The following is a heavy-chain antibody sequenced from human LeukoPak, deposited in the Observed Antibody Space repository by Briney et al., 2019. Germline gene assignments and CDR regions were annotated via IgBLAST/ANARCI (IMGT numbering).Heavy chain of an antibody. Sequence: ASVKVSCKASGYTFTSYYIHWVRQAPGQGLEWMGWINPNSGGTNYAQKFQGRVTMTRDTSISTAYMELSRLRSDDTAVYYCARDPGYCSGGSCSYWGQGTLVTVSS. CDR3: ARDPGYCSGGSCSY. CDR1: GYTFTSYY. V-gene: IGHV1-2*02. CDR2: INPNSGGT. J-gene: IGHJ4*02. D-gene: IGHD2-15*01.